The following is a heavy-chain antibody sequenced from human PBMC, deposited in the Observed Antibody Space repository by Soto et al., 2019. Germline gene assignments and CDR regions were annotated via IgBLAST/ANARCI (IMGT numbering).Heavy chain of an antibody. Sequence: PGWSLRLSCASSVFTFISYGMHWVRQAPGKGLEWVAVISYDGSNKYYADSVKGRFTISRDNSKNTLYLQMNSLRAEDTAVYYCAKDLGGRYYDFWSGYYTDYYYGMDVWGQGTTVTVSS. V-gene: IGHV3-30*18. CDR3: AKDLGGRYYDFWSGYYTDYYYGMDV. D-gene: IGHD3-3*01. CDR2: ISYDGSNK. J-gene: IGHJ6*02. CDR1: VFTFISYG.